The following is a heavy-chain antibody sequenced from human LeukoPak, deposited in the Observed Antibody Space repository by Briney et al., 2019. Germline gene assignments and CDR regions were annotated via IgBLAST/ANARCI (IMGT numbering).Heavy chain of an antibody. V-gene: IGHV3-48*03. Sequence: GGSLRLSCAASGFIFSSYETNWVRQAPGKGLEWVSYISSGGSIIYYADSVRGRFTISRDNAKNSLYLQMNSLRAEDTAIYYCAKIPYYYDTSDPDYWGQGTLVTVSS. CDR3: AKIPYYYDTSDPDY. J-gene: IGHJ4*02. D-gene: IGHD3-22*01. CDR2: ISSGGSII. CDR1: GFIFSSYE.